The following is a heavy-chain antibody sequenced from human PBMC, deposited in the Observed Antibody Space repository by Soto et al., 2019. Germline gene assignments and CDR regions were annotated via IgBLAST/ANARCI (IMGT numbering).Heavy chain of an antibody. J-gene: IGHJ6*03. Sequence: QVQLQQWGAGLLKPSETLSLTCAVYGGSFSGYQWSWIRQTPGKGLEWIGEINDSGNINYNPSLRSGVTILLDTRKKQISLKLSSVTAADSAVYYCARGLILWFGELSRRGGYYYYMDVWGKGTTVTVSS. V-gene: IGHV4-34*01. D-gene: IGHD3-10*01. CDR3: ARGLILWFGELSRRGGYYYYMDV. CDR1: GGSFSGYQ. CDR2: INDSGNI.